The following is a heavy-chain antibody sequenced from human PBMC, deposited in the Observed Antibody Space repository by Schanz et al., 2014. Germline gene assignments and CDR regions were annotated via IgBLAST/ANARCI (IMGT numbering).Heavy chain of an antibody. CDR3: ASSGAGYSSSWDFDY. J-gene: IGHJ4*02. V-gene: IGHV1-69*06. D-gene: IGHD6-13*01. CDR1: GGTFSSYT. CDR2: INPNSGTT. Sequence: QVQLVQSGAEVKKPGSSVKVSCKASGGTFSSYTISWVRQAPGQGLEWMGWINPNSGTTNYAQKFQGRVTITADKSTFTAYMDVSSLRSEDTAVYYCASSGAGYSSSWDFDYWGQGTLVTVSS.